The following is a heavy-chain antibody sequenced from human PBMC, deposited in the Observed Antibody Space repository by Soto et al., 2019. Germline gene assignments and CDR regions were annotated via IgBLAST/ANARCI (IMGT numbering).Heavy chain of an antibody. CDR2: INGGRA. D-gene: IGHD6-19*01. Sequence: EVQLLESGGGLVQPGGSLRLSCAASGFTFSRSDMSWVRQTPGKGLEWASAINGGRAFYGDSVEGRFTVSRDNSKNTLYLQMNSLRVEDTAIYYCATHGWDLWGQGTLVTVSS. J-gene: IGHJ5*02. CDR1: GFTFSRSD. V-gene: IGHV3-23*01. CDR3: ATHGWDL.